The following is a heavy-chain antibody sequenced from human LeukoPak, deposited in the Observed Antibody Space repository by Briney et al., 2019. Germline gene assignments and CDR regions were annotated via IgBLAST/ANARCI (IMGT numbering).Heavy chain of an antibody. Sequence: GASVKVSCKVSGYSLTELSIHWVRQAPGKGLEWMGCIGPGDGETNYAQKFQGRVTMTEDTSTDTAYMELSSLRSDDTAVYYCARVFYYDSSGYYSPVYFDYWGQGTLVTVSS. CDR2: IGPGDGET. CDR3: ARVFYYDSSGYYSPVYFDY. CDR1: GYSLTELS. D-gene: IGHD3-22*01. J-gene: IGHJ4*02. V-gene: IGHV1-24*01.